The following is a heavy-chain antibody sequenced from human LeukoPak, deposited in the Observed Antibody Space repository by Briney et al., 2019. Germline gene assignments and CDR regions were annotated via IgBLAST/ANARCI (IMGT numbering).Heavy chain of an antibody. CDR1: GFTFSSYA. D-gene: IGHD3-16*02. CDR2: ISGSGGST. Sequence: PGGSLRLSCATSGFTFSSYAMGWVRQAPGKGLEWVSSISGSGGSTYYADSVKGRFTISRDNSKNTLYLQMNSLRAEDTAVYYCAKGSSYDYVWGSYRYSGYYFDYWGQGTLVTVSS. V-gene: IGHV3-23*01. CDR3: AKGSSYDYVWGSYRYSGYYFDY. J-gene: IGHJ4*02.